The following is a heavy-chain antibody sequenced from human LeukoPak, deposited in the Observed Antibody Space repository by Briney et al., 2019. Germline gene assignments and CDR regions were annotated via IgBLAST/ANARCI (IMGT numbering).Heavy chain of an antibody. CDR1: GYTFTCYY. J-gene: IGHJ5*02. D-gene: IGHD2-2*01. Sequence: ASVKVSCKASGYTFTCYYMHWVRQAPGQGLEWMGWINPNSGGTNYAQKFQGRVTMTRDTSISTAYMELSRLRSDDTAVYYCARVKNGVGYCSSTSCVYNWFDPWGQGTLVTVSS. V-gene: IGHV1-2*02. CDR3: ARVKNGVGYCSSTSCVYNWFDP. CDR2: INPNSGGT.